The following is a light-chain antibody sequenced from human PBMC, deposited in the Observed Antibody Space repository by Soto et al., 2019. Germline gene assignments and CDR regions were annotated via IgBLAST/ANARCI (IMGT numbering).Light chain of an antibody. CDR2: GAS. V-gene: IGKV3-20*01. CDR1: QSVSSSY. Sequence: EIVLTQSPGTLSLSPGERATLSCRASQSVSSSYLAWYQQKPGQAPRLLIYGASSRATGIPDRFSGSGSGTDFTLIISRLEPVDFAVYYCQQYNNWSFTFGPGT. J-gene: IGKJ3*01. CDR3: QQYNNWSFT.